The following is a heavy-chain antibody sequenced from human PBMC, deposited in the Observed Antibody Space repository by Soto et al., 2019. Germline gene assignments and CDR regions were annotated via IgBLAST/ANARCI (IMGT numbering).Heavy chain of an antibody. J-gene: IGHJ3*02. Sequence: PGGSLRLSCAASGFTFSSYAMSWVRQAPGKGLEWVSAISGSGGSTYYAESVKGRFTISRDNSKNTLYLQMNSLRAEDTAVYYCAKDQVLLLWFGEPSDAFDIWGQGTMVTVSS. V-gene: IGHV3-23*01. D-gene: IGHD3-10*01. CDR2: ISGSGGST. CDR1: GFTFSSYA. CDR3: AKDQVLLLWFGEPSDAFDI.